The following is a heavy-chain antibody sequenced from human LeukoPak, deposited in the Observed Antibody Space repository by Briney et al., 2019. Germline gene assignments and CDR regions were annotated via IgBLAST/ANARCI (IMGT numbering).Heavy chain of an antibody. Sequence: PSETLSLTCAVYGGSFSGYYWSWIRQPPGKGLEWIGEINHSGSTNYNPSLKSRVTISVDTSKNQFSLKLSSVTAADTAVYYCARGGELLWFGELWRGAFDYWGQGTLVTVSS. D-gene: IGHD3-10*01. CDR1: GGSFSGYY. CDR2: INHSGST. V-gene: IGHV4-34*01. J-gene: IGHJ4*02. CDR3: ARGGELLWFGELWRGAFDY.